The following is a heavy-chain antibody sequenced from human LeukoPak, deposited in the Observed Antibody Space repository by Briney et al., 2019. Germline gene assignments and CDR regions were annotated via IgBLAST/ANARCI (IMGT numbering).Heavy chain of an antibody. Sequence: GGSLRLSCVASGFTFSSYWMHWVRQAPGKGLVWVSRINSDGSSTSYADSVKGRFTISRDNAKNTLYLQMNSLRAEDTAVYYCARCSGILTGYCFDYWGQGTLVTVST. CDR2: INSDGSST. CDR1: GFTFSSYW. V-gene: IGHV3-74*01. CDR3: ARCSGILTGYCFDY. D-gene: IGHD3-9*01. J-gene: IGHJ4*02.